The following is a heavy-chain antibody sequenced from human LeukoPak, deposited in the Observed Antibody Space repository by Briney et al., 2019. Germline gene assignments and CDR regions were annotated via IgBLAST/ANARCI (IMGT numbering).Heavy chain of an antibody. CDR1: GGSFSGYY. J-gene: IGHJ4*02. CDR3: ARGRWIQLWLRNYYFDY. D-gene: IGHD5-18*01. CDR2: INHSGST. V-gene: IGHV4-34*01. Sequence: SETLSLTCAVYGGSFSGYYWSWIRQPPGKGLEWIGVINHSGSTNYNPSLKSRVTISVDTSKNQFSLKLSSVTAADTAVYYCARGRWIQLWLRNYYFDYWGQGTLVTVSS.